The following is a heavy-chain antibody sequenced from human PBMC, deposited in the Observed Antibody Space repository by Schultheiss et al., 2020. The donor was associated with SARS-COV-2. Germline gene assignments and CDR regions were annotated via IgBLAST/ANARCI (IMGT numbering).Heavy chain of an antibody. Sequence: ASVKVSCKASGGTFSSYAISWVRQAPGQGLEWMGWISGQNGNTKYAQKLQGRVTLTTDTSTSTACMELRGLRSDDTAVYYCAKERPTTTCFDYWGQGVLVTVSS. CDR1: GGTFSSYA. V-gene: IGHV1-18*01. D-gene: IGHD1-14*01. CDR2: ISGQNGNT. CDR3: AKERPTTTCFDY. J-gene: IGHJ4*02.